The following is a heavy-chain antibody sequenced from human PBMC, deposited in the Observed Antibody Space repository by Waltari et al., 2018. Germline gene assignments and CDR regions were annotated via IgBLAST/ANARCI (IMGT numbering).Heavy chain of an antibody. J-gene: IGHJ4*02. CDR2: INPKNGDT. V-gene: IGHV1-2*02. D-gene: IGHD1-26*01. CDR1: GYSFTDSH. Sequence: QVQLVQSGTEVKKPGASVRVSSPASGYSFTDSHLHWVRQTPGQGLEWLGWINPKNGDTGYAQNFLGRVTMTRDTSINTVYMDLSGLRSDDTAVFYCARDPGPIVGAPDYWGQGTLVTVSS. CDR3: ARDPGPIVGAPDY.